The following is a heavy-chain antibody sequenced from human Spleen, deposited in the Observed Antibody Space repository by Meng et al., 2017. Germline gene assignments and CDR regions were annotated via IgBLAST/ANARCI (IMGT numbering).Heavy chain of an antibody. J-gene: IGHJ4*02. D-gene: IGHD2-21*01. CDR3: ARERGILVGNNNFDY. CDR2: IYDSGYT. CDR1: GGSMSSGDYC. Sequence: QVQLQESGPGLVKPSQTLSLTCTVSGGSMSSGDYCWSWIRQPPGKGLEWIGYIYDSGYTYYNPSLKSRVTISVDTSKNQFSLKLSSVTAADTAVYYCARERGILVGNNNFDYWGQGTLVTVSS. V-gene: IGHV4-30-4*01.